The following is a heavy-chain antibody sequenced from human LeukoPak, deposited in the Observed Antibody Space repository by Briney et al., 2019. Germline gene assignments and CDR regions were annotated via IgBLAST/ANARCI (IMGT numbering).Heavy chain of an antibody. Sequence: GASVKVSCKASGGTFSSYAISWVRQAPGQGLEWMGGIIPIFGTANYAQKFQGRVTITADESTSTAYMELSSLRSEDTAVYYCARSYSSSWFVAFDIWGQGTMVTVSS. CDR1: GGTFSSYA. V-gene: IGHV1-69*13. J-gene: IGHJ3*02. D-gene: IGHD6-13*01. CDR3: ARSYSSSWFVAFDI. CDR2: IIPIFGTA.